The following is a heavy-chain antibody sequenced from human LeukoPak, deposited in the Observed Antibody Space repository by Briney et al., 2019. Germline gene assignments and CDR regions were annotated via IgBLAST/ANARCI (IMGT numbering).Heavy chain of an antibody. CDR1: GGSVSSNNYY. Sequence: SETLSLTCTVSGGSVSSNNYYWSWIRQPPGKGLEWVGYIYYSGTTNYNPSLKSRVTISLDTSKNQFSLKLSSVTAADTAVYYCARDWFIGGSCDFDCWGRGTLVTVSS. J-gene: IGHJ4*02. CDR3: ARDWFIGGSCDFDC. D-gene: IGHD2-15*01. CDR2: IYYSGTT. V-gene: IGHV4-61*01.